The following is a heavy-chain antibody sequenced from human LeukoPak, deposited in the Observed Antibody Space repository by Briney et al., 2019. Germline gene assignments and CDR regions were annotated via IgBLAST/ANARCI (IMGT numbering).Heavy chain of an antibody. D-gene: IGHD2-2*01. CDR2: IIPILGIA. V-gene: IGHV1-69*04. Sequence: AASVKVSCKASGGTFSSYAISWVRQAPGQGLEWMGRIIPILGIANYAQKFQGRVTITADKSTSTAYMELSSLRSEDTAVYYCARGGPPAGTYCSSTSCSNLNWFDPWGQGTLVTVSS. CDR3: ARGGPPAGTYCSSTSCSNLNWFDP. CDR1: GGTFSSYA. J-gene: IGHJ5*02.